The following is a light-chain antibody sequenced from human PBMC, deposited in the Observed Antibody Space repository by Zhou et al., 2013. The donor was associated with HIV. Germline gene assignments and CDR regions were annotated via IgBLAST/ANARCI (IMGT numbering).Light chain of an antibody. V-gene: IGKV1D-16*01. J-gene: IGKJ4*01. CDR3: QQYISYSPLT. CDR1: QGIGSW. CDR2: AAS. Sequence: DIQMTQSPSSVSASVGDRVTITCRASQGIGSWLAWFQQKPGKAPKLLIYAASSLQSGVPSRFSGSGSGTEFTLTISSLQPDDFATYYCQQYISYSPLTFGGGTKVEIK.